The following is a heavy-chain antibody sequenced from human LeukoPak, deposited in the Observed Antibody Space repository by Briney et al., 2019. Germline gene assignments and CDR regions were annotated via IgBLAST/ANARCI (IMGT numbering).Heavy chain of an antibody. CDR3: ACSGPYSNGGVMTDY. CDR2: IYRDGNT. J-gene: IGHJ4*02. Sequence: GGSLRLSCAASGLIVSSNYMNWVRQAPGKGLEWVSIIYRDGNTNYADSVKGRFTISRDNSKNTLSLQMNSLRAEDTAVFYCACSGPYSNGGVMTDYWGQGTLATVSS. V-gene: IGHV3-66*01. D-gene: IGHD6-19*01. CDR1: GLIVSSNY.